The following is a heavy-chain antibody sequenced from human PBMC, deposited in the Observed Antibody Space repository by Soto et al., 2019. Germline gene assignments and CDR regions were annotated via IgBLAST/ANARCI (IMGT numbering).Heavy chain of an antibody. CDR3: ARVPDILTENWFDP. D-gene: IGHD3-9*01. CDR2: INHSGST. V-gene: IGHV4-34*01. CDR1: GVSFSGYY. J-gene: IGHJ5*02. Sequence: SETLSLTCAVYGVSFSGYYWSWIRQPPGKGLEWIGEINHSGSTNYNPSLKSRVTISVDTSKNQFSLKLSSVTAADTAVYYCARVPDILTENWFDPWGQGTLVTVSS.